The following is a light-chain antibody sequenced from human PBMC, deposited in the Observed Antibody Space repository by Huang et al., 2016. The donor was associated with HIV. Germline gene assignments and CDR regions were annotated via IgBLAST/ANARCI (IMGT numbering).Light chain of an antibody. CDR2: WAY. V-gene: IGKV4-1*01. CDR3: QQHYTTPWT. CDR1: QPVLYSSNKKHVPINF. J-gene: IGKJ1*01. Sequence: DIVMTQSPDSLAVPLGERATISCVSRQPVLYSSNKKHVPINFLSWYQKTPGKPPTLLIYWAYSRASGVPDGFSGSGSGTDFTLTISSLQAEDVAVYYCQQHYTTPWTFGQGTKVEIK.